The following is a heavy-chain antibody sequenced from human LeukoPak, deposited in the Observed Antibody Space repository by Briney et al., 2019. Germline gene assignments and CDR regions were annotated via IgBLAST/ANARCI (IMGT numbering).Heavy chain of an antibody. CDR1: GYTLTELS. Sequence: ASVKVSCKVSGYTLTELSMHWVRQAPGKGLEWMGGFDPEDGETIYAQKFQGRVTMTEDTSTDTAYMELNSLRAEDTAVYYCAKDGSSSWYYGWFDPWGLGTLVTVSS. CDR2: FDPEDGET. J-gene: IGHJ5*02. CDR3: AKDGSSSWYYGWFDP. V-gene: IGHV1-24*01. D-gene: IGHD6-13*01.